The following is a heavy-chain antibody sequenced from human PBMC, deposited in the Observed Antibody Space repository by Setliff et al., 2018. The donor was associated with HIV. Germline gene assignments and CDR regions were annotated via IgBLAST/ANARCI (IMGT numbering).Heavy chain of an antibody. CDR2: IKSKTDGGTT. CDR1: GFTFSNAW. Sequence: GGSLRLSCAASGFTFSNAWMSWVRQDPEKGLEWVGRIKSKTDGGTTDYAAPVKGRFTISRDDSMNSLYRQRNSLETEDTAIYYCTTGGPSNSSGDYYHYGLDVWGQGTAVTVSS. J-gene: IGHJ6*02. V-gene: IGHV3-15*01. CDR3: TTGGPSNSSGDYYHYGLDV. D-gene: IGHD4-4*01.